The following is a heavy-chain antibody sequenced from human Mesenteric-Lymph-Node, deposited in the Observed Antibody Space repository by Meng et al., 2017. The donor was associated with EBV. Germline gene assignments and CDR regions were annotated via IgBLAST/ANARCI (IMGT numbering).Heavy chain of an antibody. J-gene: IGHJ4*02. CDR1: SVSISSGDYY. D-gene: IGHD2-2*01. Sequence: ESVPGLVHPSQTLSRTCTVSSVSISSGDYYWSWVRQPPGKGLEWIGYIYYSGSPYSDPSLKSRLTISVDTSKNQFSLKLSSVTAADTAVYYCASRYCPTTSCRQDWGQGTLVTVSS. CDR2: IYYSGSP. CDR3: ASRYCPTTSCRQD. V-gene: IGHV4-30-4*01.